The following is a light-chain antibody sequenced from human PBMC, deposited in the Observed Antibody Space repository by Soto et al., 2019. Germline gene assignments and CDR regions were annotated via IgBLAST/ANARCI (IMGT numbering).Light chain of an antibody. CDR1: SXDVGGYKY. Sequence: QSVLTQPASVSGSPGQSITISCTGTSXDVGGYKYVSWYQQHPGKAPKLMIYEVSNRPSGVSNRFSGSKSVNTASLTISGLQAEDEGDYYCSSYTNTKTQVFGTGTKVTVL. CDR3: SSYTNTKTQV. J-gene: IGLJ1*01. V-gene: IGLV2-14*01. CDR2: EVS.